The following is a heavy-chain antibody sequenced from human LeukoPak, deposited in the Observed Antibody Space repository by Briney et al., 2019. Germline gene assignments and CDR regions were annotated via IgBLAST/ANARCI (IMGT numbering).Heavy chain of an antibody. D-gene: IGHD1-14*01. CDR1: AGSFSGYY. CDR3: ARDAPSVNRQPFDY. Sequence: SETLSLTCAAYAGSFSGYYWSWIRQPPGKGLEWIGEINHSGSTNYNPSLKSRVTLSVDTSKNHFSLRLSSVTAADTAVYYCARDAPSVNRQPFDYWGQGTLVTVSS. V-gene: IGHV4-34*01. CDR2: INHSGST. J-gene: IGHJ4*02.